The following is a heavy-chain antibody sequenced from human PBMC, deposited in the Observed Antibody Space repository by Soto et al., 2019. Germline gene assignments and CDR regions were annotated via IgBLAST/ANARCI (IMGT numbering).Heavy chain of an antibody. CDR1: VFPYPDFY. CDR2: ISNSGGFT. D-gene: IGHD3-16*01. J-gene: IGHJ4*02. Sequence: PWGSVRHTGAASVFPYPDFYITWIRQAPGKGLEWVSYISNSGGFTNYADSVRGRFTISRDNAKNSLYLQMNSLRADDTAVYYRGKVGFGPGLDCRGEGTL. CDR3: GKVGFGPGLDC. V-gene: IGHV3-11*05.